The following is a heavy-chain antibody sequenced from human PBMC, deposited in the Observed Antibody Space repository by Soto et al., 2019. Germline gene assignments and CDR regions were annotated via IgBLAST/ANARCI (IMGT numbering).Heavy chain of an antibody. V-gene: IGHV3-30*18. J-gene: IGHJ6*02. CDR1: GFTFSSYG. D-gene: IGHD3-9*01. Sequence: PGGSLRLSCAASGFTFSSYGMHWVRQAPGKGLEWVAVISYDGSNKYYADSVKGRFTISRDNSKNTLYLQMNSLRAEDTAVYYCAKDCYDILTQNLYYYYGMDVWGQGTTVTVSS. CDR2: ISYDGSNK. CDR3: AKDCYDILTQNLYYYYGMDV.